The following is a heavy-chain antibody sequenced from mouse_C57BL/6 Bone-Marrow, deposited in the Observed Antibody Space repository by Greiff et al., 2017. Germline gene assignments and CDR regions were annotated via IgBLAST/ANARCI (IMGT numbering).Heavy chain of an antibody. Sequence: VQLQQSGAELARPGASVTLSCKASGYTFTSYGISWVKQRTGQGLEWIGEIFPRSGNTYYNEKFKGQATLTAAKSSSTAYMELRSLTSEDSAVYFCARGEDSYYYGSKGMDYWGQGTSVTVSS. D-gene: IGHD1-1*01. CDR3: ARGEDSYYYGSKGMDY. CDR2: IFPRSGNT. CDR1: GYTFTSYG. J-gene: IGHJ4*01. V-gene: IGHV1-81*01.